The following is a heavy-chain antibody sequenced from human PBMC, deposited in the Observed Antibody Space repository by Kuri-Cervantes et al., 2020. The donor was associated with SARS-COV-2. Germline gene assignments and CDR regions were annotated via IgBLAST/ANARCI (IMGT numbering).Heavy chain of an antibody. CDR3: AREGKTSDFWSGYLEDYMDV. Sequence: GESLKISCAASGFTVSSNYMSWVRQAPGKGLEWVSVIYSGGSKYYADSVKGRFTISRDNSKNTLYLQMNSLRAEDTAVYYCAREGKTSDFWSGYLEDYMDVWGKGTTVTVSS. CDR2: IYSGGSK. D-gene: IGHD3-3*01. CDR1: GFTVSSNY. V-gene: IGHV3-66*02. J-gene: IGHJ6*03.